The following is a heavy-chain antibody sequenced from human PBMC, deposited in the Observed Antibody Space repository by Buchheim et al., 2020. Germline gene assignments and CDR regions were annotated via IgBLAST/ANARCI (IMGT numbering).Heavy chain of an antibody. Sequence: QVQLQQWGAGLLKPSETLSLTCAVYGGSFSGYYWSWIRQPPGKGLEWIGEINHSGSTNYNPSLKRRVTISVDTSKNQFSLKLSSVTAADTAVYYCEGSGSQSKSDNDYWGQGTL. J-gene: IGHJ4*02. V-gene: IGHV4-34*01. CDR3: EGSGSQSKSDNDY. CDR1: GGSFSGYY. CDR2: INHSGST. D-gene: IGHD3-10*01.